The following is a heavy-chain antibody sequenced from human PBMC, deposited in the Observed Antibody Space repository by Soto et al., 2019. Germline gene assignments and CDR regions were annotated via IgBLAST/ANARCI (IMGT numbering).Heavy chain of an antibody. J-gene: IGHJ5*02. CDR2: IYYSGST. Sequence: SETLSLTCTVSGGSISSGDYYWSWIRQPPGKGLEWIGYIYYSGSTYYNPSLKSRVTISVDTSKNQFSLKLSSVTAADTAVYYCARERPDGARLDPWGQGTPVPVS. CDR1: GGSISSGDYY. CDR3: ARERPDGARLDP. V-gene: IGHV4-30-4*01. D-gene: IGHD6-6*01.